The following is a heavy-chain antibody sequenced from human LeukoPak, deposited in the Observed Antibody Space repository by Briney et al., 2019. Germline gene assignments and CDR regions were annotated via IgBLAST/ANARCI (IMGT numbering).Heavy chain of an antibody. J-gene: IGHJ5*02. Sequence: SETLSLTCTVSGYSIRSGFYWGWIRPPPGKGLEWIGNIYHSGITYYTPSLKSRVTISVDTSKNHFSLRLSSVTAADTAVYYCARGVFLEWLYSEYNWFDPWGQGTLVTVSS. D-gene: IGHD3-3*01. CDR3: ARGVFLEWLYSEYNWFDP. CDR1: GYSIRSGFY. V-gene: IGHV4-38-2*02. CDR2: IYHSGIT.